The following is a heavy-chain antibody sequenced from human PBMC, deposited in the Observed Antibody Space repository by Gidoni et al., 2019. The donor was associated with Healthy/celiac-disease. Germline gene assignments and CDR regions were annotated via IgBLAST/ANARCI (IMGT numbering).Heavy chain of an antibody. CDR2: IYYSGST. V-gene: IGHV4-31*03. Sequence: QVQLQESGPGLVKPSQTLSLTCNVSGGSISTGGYYGSWIRQHPGKGLEWIGYIYYSGSTYYNPSLKSRVTISVDTSKNQFSLKLSSVTAADTAVYYCARVSSSYYDSSGYYGLGFDYWGQGTLVTVSS. D-gene: IGHD3-22*01. CDR3: ARVSSSYYDSSGYYGLGFDY. CDR1: GGSISTGGYY. J-gene: IGHJ4*02.